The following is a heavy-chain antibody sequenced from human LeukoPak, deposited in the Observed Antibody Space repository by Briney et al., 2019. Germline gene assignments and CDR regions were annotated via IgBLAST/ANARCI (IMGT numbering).Heavy chain of an antibody. CDR1: VYTLTELA. D-gene: IGHD3-16*02. V-gene: IGHV1-24*01. J-gene: IGHJ4*02. Sequence: ASVKVPCKVSVYTLTELAIHWVRQAPGKGLEWMGAFDPEDGGTIYAQKFQGRITLTEDTSTDTAYMELRSLSSEDTAVYYCATARVRLGELSLPEVRDDWGQGTLISVSS. CDR3: ATARVRLGELSLPEVRDD. CDR2: FDPEDGGT.